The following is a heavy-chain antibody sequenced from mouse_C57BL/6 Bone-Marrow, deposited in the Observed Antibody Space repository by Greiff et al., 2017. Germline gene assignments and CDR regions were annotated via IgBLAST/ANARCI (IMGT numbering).Heavy chain of an antibody. V-gene: IGHV5-6*02. CDR2: ISSGGSYT. CDR3: AREGFDY. Sequence: EVKLVESGGDLVKPGGSLKLSCAASGFTFSIYGMSWVRQTPDKRLEWVATISSGGSYTYYPDSVKGRFTISRDNAKNTLYLQMSSLKSEDTAMYYCAREGFDYWGQGTTLTVSS. J-gene: IGHJ2*01. CDR1: GFTFSIYG.